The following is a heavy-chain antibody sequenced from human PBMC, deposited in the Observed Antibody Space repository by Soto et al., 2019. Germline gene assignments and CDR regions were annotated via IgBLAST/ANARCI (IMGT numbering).Heavy chain of an antibody. CDR3: ARDFRRVATNTVVQTGGAFDI. V-gene: IGHV3-30-3*01. J-gene: IGHJ3*02. CDR1: GFTFSSYA. Sequence: QVQLVESGGGVVQPGRSLRLSCAASGFTFSSYAMHWVRQAPGKGLEWVAVISYDGSNKYYADSVKGRFTISRDNSKNTLYLQMNSLRAEDTAVYYCARDFRRVATNTVVQTGGAFDIWGQGTMVTVSS. D-gene: IGHD5-12*01. CDR2: ISYDGSNK.